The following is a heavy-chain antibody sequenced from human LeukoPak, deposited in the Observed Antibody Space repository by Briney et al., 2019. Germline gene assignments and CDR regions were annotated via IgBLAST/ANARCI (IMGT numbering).Heavy chain of an antibody. Sequence: GESLKISCQGSGYRFSNYWIVWMRQMPGKGLEWMRILYPGDSDTRYSPSFQGQVTISADRSVNTAYLQWSSLKASDTAMYSCARPLRSQLLPVFLFWGQGTLVTVSS. CDR2: LYPGDSDT. CDR3: ARPLRSQLLPVFLF. D-gene: IGHD1-1*01. J-gene: IGHJ4*02. CDR1: GYRFSNYW. V-gene: IGHV5-51*01.